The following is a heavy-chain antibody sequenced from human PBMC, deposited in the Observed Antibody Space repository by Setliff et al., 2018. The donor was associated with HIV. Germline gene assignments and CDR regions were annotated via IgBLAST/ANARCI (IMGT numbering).Heavy chain of an antibody. Sequence: GASVTVSCPAPGYRFNTYGISWVRQAPGQGLEWMGWISPYNGDTRFAQSLQGRVTLTTATSTNTAYMEMRTMRSDDTAVYDCVRGVTRDISGYYSDEDFQHWGQGTPVTVSS. J-gene: IGHJ1*01. D-gene: IGHD3-22*01. CDR3: VRGVTRDISGYYSDEDFQH. CDR1: GYRFNTYG. V-gene: IGHV1-18*01. CDR2: ISPYNGDT.